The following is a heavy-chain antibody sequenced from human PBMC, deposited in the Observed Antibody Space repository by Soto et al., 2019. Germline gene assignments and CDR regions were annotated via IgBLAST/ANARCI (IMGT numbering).Heavy chain of an antibody. J-gene: IGHJ6*02. V-gene: IGHV3-23*01. CDR3: AKGAQWLVLGVYGMDV. Sequence: GGSLRLSCAASGFTFSSYAMSWVRQAPGKGLEWVSAISGSGGSTYYADSVKGRFTISRDNSKNTLYLQMNSLRAEDTAVYYCAKGAQWLVLGVYGMDVWGQGTTVTVSS. CDR1: GFTFSSYA. CDR2: ISGSGGST. D-gene: IGHD6-19*01.